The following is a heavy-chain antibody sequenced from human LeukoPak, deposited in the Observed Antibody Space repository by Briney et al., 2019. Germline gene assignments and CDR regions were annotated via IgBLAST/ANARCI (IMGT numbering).Heavy chain of an antibody. J-gene: IGHJ4*02. D-gene: IGHD2-21*02. Sequence: SETLSLTCTVSGYSISSGYYWGWIRQPPGKGLEWTGSMYHSGSTYYNPSLKSRVTISVDTSKNQFSLKLSSVTAADTAVYYCARGVTPFDYWGQGTLVTVSS. CDR1: GYSISSGYY. CDR3: ARGVTPFDY. V-gene: IGHV4-38-2*02. CDR2: MYHSGST.